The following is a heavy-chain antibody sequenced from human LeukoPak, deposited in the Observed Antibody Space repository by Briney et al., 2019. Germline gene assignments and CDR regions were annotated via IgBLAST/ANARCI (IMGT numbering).Heavy chain of an antibody. J-gene: IGHJ4*02. CDR2: IYTSGST. CDR3: ARDGKYYDFWSGYYFDY. V-gene: IGHV4-4*07. Sequence: SETLSLTCTVSGGSISSYYWSWIRQPAGKGLEWIGRIYTSGSTNYNPSLKSRVTMSVDTSKNQFSLKLSSVTAADTAVYYCARDGKYYDFWSGYYFDYWGQGTLVTVSS. D-gene: IGHD3-3*01. CDR1: GGSISSYY.